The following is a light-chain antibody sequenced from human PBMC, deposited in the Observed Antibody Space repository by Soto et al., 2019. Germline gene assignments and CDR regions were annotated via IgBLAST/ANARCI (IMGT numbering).Light chain of an antibody. CDR3: QSYDSSLSGDV. CDR1: SSNIGAGHD. V-gene: IGLV1-40*01. Sequence: QSVLTQPPSVSGAPGQRVTISCSGSSSNIGAGHDVHWYQQLPGTAPKLLIYGNSNRPSGVPDRFSGSKSGTSASLAITGLQAEDEADYHCQSYDSSLSGDVFGTGTKLTVL. J-gene: IGLJ1*01. CDR2: GNS.